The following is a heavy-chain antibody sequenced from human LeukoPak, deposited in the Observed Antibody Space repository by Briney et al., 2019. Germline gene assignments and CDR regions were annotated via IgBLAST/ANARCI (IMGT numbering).Heavy chain of an antibody. CDR3: AKHWNYYYYGMDV. Sequence: AGGSLRLSCAASGFTFSSYAMSWVRQAPGKGLEWVSAISGSGGSTYYADSVKGRFTISRDNSKNTLCLQMNSLRAEDTAVYYCAKHWNYYYYGMDVWGQGTTVTVSS. D-gene: IGHD3-3*01. V-gene: IGHV3-23*01. J-gene: IGHJ6*02. CDR2: ISGSGGST. CDR1: GFTFSSYA.